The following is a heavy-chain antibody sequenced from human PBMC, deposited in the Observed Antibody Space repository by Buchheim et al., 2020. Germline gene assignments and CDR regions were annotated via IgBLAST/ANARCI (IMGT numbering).Heavy chain of an antibody. CDR2: ISSSGSTI. CDR3: AREVQWRPVCSGGSCSPGGYYYYYGMDV. D-gene: IGHD2-15*01. J-gene: IGHJ6*02. CDR1: GFTFSSYE. Sequence: EVQLVESGGGLVQPGGSLRLSCAASGFTFSSYEMNWVRQAPGKGLEWVSYISSSGSTIYYADSVKGRFTISRDNAKNSLYLQMNSLRAEDTAVYYCAREVQWRPVCSGGSCSPGGYYYYYGMDVWGQGTT. V-gene: IGHV3-48*03.